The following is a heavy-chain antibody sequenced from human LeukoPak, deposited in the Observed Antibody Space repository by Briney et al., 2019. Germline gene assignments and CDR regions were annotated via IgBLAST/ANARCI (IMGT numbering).Heavy chain of an antibody. CDR1: GYTFTGYY. Sequence: ASVKVSCKASGYTFTGYYMHWVRQAPGQGLERMGWINPNSGGTNYAQKFQGRVTMTRDTSISTAYMELSRLRSDDTAVYYCARGRLGSGSQYDAFDIWGQGTMVTVSS. CDR3: ARGRLGSGSQYDAFDI. V-gene: IGHV1-2*02. D-gene: IGHD3-10*01. J-gene: IGHJ3*02. CDR2: INPNSGGT.